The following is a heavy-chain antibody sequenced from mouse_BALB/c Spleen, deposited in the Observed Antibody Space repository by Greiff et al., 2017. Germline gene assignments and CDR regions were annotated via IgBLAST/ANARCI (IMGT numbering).Heavy chain of an antibody. CDR2: IWGGGST. V-gene: IGHV2-6-4*01. CDR1: GFSLSRYS. Sequence: VQRVESGPGLVAPSQSLSITCTVSGFSLSRYSVHWVRQPPGKGLEWLGMIWGGGSTDYNSALKSRLSISKDNSKSQVFLKMNSLQTDDTAMYYCASYDYDDGAWFAYWGQGTLVTVSA. J-gene: IGHJ3*01. D-gene: IGHD2-4*01. CDR3: ASYDYDDGAWFAY.